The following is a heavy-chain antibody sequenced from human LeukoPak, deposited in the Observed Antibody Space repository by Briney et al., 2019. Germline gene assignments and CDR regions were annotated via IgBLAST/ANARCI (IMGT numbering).Heavy chain of an antibody. J-gene: IGHJ4*02. V-gene: IGHV3-7*01. D-gene: IGHD4-17*01. CDR1: GFTFSSYW. CDR3: ASLIYGDLLDY. Sequence: GGSLRLSCAASGFTFSSYWMSWVRQAPGKGLEWVANIRQDGSEKYYVDSVKGRFTISRDNAKNTLYLQMNSLRAEDTAVYYCASLIYGDLLDYWGQGTLVTVSS. CDR2: IRQDGSEK.